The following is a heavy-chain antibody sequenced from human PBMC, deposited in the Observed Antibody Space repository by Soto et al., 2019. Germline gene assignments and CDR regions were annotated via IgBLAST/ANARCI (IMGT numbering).Heavy chain of an antibody. J-gene: IGHJ6*03. Sequence: GGSLRLSCAASGFTFSSYGMHWVRQAPGKGLEWVADITSSRSTIYYADSVKGRFTISRDNSKNSLYLQMNSLRAEDTAVYYCAREYSGYETPYYYMDAWGKGTTVTVSS. V-gene: IGHV3-48*01. CDR3: AREYSGYETPYYYMDA. CDR1: GFTFSSYG. D-gene: IGHD5-12*01. CDR2: ITSSRSTI.